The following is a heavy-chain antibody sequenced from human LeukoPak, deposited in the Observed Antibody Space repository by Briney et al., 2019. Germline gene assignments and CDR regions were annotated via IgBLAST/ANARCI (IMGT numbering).Heavy chain of an antibody. V-gene: IGHV3-30*18. Sequence: GRSLRLSCAASGFTFSSYGMHWVRQAPGKGLEWVAVISYDGSNKYSADSVKGRFTISRDNSKNTLYLQMNSLRAEDTAVYYCAKEVVVVPAAKWAFDYWGQGTLVTVSS. CDR3: AKEVVVVPAAKWAFDY. D-gene: IGHD2-2*01. CDR2: ISYDGSNK. J-gene: IGHJ4*02. CDR1: GFTFSSYG.